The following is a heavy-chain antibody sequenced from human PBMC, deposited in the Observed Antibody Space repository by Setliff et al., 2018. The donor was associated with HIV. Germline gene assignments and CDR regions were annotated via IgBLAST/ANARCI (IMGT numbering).Heavy chain of an antibody. V-gene: IGHV1-69*05. CDR3: ARPPLLNYYDSSGYSHDAFDI. CDR2: IIPIFGTA. CDR1: GGTFSSYA. Sequence: ASVKVSCKASGGTFSSYAISWVRQAPGQGLEWMGGIIPIFGTANFAQKFQGRVTITTDESTSTAYMELSSLRSEDTAMYYCARPPLLNYYDSSGYSHDAFDIWGQGTMVTVSS. D-gene: IGHD3-22*01. J-gene: IGHJ3*02.